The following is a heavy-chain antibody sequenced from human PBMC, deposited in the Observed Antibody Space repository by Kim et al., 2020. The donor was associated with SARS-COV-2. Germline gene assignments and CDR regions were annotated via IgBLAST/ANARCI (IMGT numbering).Heavy chain of an antibody. CDR2: GTT. CDR3: TTDTIHYSR. V-gene: IGHV3-15*01. Sequence: GTTDYAAPVKGRFTISRDDSKNTLYLQMNSLKTEDTAVYYCTTDTIHYSRWGQGTLVTVSS. D-gene: IGHD1-26*01. J-gene: IGHJ4*02.